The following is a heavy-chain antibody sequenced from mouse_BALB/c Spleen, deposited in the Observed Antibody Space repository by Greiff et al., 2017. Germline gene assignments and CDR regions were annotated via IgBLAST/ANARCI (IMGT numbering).Heavy chain of an antibody. CDR2: INPSNGGT. CDR3: TRERGAPFAY. CDR1: GYTFTSYY. Sequence: QVQLKQSGAELVKPGASVKLSCKASGYTFTSYYMYWVKQRPGQGLEWIGEINPSNGGTNFNEKFKSKATLTVDKSSSTAYMQLSSLTSEDSAVYYCTRERGAPFAYWGQGTLVTVSA. J-gene: IGHJ3*01. D-gene: IGHD3-1*01. V-gene: IGHV1S81*02.